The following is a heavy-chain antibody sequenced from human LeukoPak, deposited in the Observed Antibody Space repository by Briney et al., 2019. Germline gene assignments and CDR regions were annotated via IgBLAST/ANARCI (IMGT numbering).Heavy chain of an antibody. D-gene: IGHD1-26*01. Sequence: GASVKVSCKASGGTFSSYAISWVRQAPGQGLEWMGGIIPIFGTANYAQKFQGRVTITADKSTSTAYMELSSLRSEDTAVYYCARAPSWSGSFYYFDYWGQGALVTVSS. CDR2: IIPIFGTA. CDR1: GGTFSSYA. V-gene: IGHV1-69*06. J-gene: IGHJ4*02. CDR3: ARAPSWSGSFYYFDY.